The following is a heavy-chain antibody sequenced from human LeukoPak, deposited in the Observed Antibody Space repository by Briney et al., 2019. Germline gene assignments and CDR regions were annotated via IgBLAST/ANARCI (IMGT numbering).Heavy chain of an antibody. CDR2: IIPIFGST. Sequence: AASVKVSCNASGDIFNSYSVSWVRQAPGQGLEWMGGIIPIFGSTNYAQKFQGRVTITTDQSTRTAYMELNSLSSDDTAVYYCARVGRSRGSLPNYYYYMDVWGKETTVTVSS. V-gene: IGHV1-69*05. D-gene: IGHD1-26*01. CDR1: GDIFNSYS. CDR3: ARVGRSRGSLPNYYYYMDV. J-gene: IGHJ6*03.